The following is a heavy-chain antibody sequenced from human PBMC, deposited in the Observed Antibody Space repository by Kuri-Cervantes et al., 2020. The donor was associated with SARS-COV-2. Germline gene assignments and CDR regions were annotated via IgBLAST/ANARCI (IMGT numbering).Heavy chain of an antibody. V-gene: IGHV1-3*01. CDR3: ANSQAGGAVDPFDI. J-gene: IGHJ3*02. CDR1: GYTFTSYA. CDR2: IHAGNGNT. D-gene: IGHD3-16*01. Sequence: ASVTVSCKASGYTFTSYAMHWVRQAPGQRLEWMGWIHAGNGNTKYPQKFQGRVTITRDTSASTAYMELSSLRSEDTAVYYCANSQAGGAVDPFDIWGQGTMVTVSS.